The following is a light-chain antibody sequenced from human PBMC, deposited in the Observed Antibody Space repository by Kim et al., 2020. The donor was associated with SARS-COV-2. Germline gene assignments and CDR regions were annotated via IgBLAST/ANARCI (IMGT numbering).Light chain of an antibody. Sequence: EVVLTQSPGTLALSPGERATLSCRANQSVSARHMAWYQHKPGQAPRLLVYGVSSRATGIPLRFIGGGSGAVFTLTISSLEPENSELFYCQHIPNIFAQGTKVEIK. CDR2: GVS. CDR1: QSVSARH. V-gene: IGKV3-20*01. CDR3: QHIPNI. J-gene: IGKJ1*01.